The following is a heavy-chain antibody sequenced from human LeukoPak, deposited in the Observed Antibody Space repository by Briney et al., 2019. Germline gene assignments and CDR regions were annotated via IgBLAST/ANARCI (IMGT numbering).Heavy chain of an antibody. CDR2: INHSGST. CDR3: ARYGGSYYSGWFDP. J-gene: IGHJ5*02. CDR1: GGSFSGYY. V-gene: IGHV4-34*01. D-gene: IGHD1-26*01. Sequence: SETLSLTCAVYGGSFSGYYWSWIRQPPGKGLEWIGEINHSGSTNYNPSLKSRVTISVDTSKNQFSLKLSSVTAADTAVYYCARYGGSYYSGWFDPWDQGTLVTVSS.